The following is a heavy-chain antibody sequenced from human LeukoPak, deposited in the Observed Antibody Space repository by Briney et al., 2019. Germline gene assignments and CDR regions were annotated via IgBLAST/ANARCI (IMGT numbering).Heavy chain of an antibody. J-gene: IGHJ4*02. Sequence: SETLSLTCAVYGGSFSGYYWSWIRQPPGKGLEWIGEINHSGSTNYNPFLKSRVTISVDTSKNQFSLKLSSVTAADTAVYYCARVGRAVARWAQGTLVTVSS. D-gene: IGHD6-19*01. CDR1: GGSFSGYY. V-gene: IGHV4-34*01. CDR3: ARVGRAVAR. CDR2: INHSGST.